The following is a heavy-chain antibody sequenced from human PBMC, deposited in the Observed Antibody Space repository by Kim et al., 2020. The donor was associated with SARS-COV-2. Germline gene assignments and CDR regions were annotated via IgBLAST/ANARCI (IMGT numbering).Heavy chain of an antibody. CDR3: AKTARYDWHFDL. Sequence: GGSLRLSCEASGFSLSNFAMHWVRQAPGKGLEWLAVIWYDGNSQYYADSVKGRFTISRDTSENTVFLFMDTLRAEDTAMYYCAKTARYDWHFDLWGRG. CDR1: GFSLSNFA. J-gene: IGHJ2*01. V-gene: IGHV3-33*03. CDR2: IWYDGNSQ. D-gene: IGHD3-16*01.